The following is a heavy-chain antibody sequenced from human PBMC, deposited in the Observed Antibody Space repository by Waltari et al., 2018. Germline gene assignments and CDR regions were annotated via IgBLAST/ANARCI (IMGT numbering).Heavy chain of an antibody. D-gene: IGHD6-13*01. CDR2: IYTSGGT. V-gene: IGHV4-4*09. CDR3: ARDRAAAAGYYYYYMDV. CDR1: GGSISSYY. Sequence: QVQLQESGPGLVKPSETLSLTCTVSGGSISSYYWSWIRQPPGKGLEGIGYIYTSGGTNYTPSLKSRVTSSVDTSKNQFSLKLSSVTAADTAVYYCARDRAAAAGYYYYYMDVCGKGTTVTVSS. J-gene: IGHJ6*03.